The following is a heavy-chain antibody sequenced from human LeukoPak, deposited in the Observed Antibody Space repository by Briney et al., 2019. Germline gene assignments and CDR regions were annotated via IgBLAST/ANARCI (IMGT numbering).Heavy chain of an antibody. CDR3: ARSPLGIGNWFDP. CDR2: ISSSDTYM. Sequence: GGSLRLSCAASGFSLSSYSMNWVRQAPGKGLEWVSSISSSDTYMYYADSVKGRFTISRDNAKNSLSLQMTSLRADDTGVYYCARSPLGIGNWFDPWGQGTLVTASS. D-gene: IGHD3-16*01. CDR1: GFSLSSYS. V-gene: IGHV3-21*01. J-gene: IGHJ5*02.